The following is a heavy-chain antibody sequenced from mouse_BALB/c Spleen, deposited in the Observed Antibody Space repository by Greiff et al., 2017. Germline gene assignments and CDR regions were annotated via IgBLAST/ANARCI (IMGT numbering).Heavy chain of an antibody. V-gene: IGHV5-6-4*01. J-gene: IGHJ4*01. CDR3: TRDGYGNYERGAMDY. D-gene: IGHD2-10*02. Sequence: EVQLQQSGGGLVKPGGSLKLSCAASGFTFSSYTMSWVRQTPEKRLEWVATISSGGSYTYYPDSVKGRFTISRDNAKNTLYLQMSSLKSEDTAMYYCTRDGYGNYERGAMDYWGQGTSVTVSS. CDR2: ISSGGSYT. CDR1: GFTFSSYT.